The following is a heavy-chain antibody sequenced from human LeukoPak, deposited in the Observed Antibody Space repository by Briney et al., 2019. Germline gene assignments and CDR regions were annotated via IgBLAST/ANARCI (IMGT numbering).Heavy chain of an antibody. CDR1: GDSVSSYY. CDR2: IHNSGIT. Sequence: SETLSLTCIVCGDSVSSYYWSWIRQPPGKGLEWIGYIHNSGITNYNPSLKSRVTISVDTSKNQFSLKLSSVTAADTAVYYSARDRYYYDSSGTRWFDPWGQGTLVTVSS. J-gene: IGHJ5*02. D-gene: IGHD3-22*01. V-gene: IGHV4-59*02. CDR3: ARDRYYYDSSGTRWFDP.